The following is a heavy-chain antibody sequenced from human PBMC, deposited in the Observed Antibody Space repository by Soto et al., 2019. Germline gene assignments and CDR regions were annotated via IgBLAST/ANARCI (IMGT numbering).Heavy chain of an antibody. CDR2: IHYSGSS. J-gene: IGHJ6*02. V-gene: IGHV4-61*03. CDR3: ARCVWNYNSDFNYGMDV. Sequence: QVQLQESGPGLVKPSETLSLTCNVSGGSVRSGTHYWTWIRQAPGRGLEWVGYIHYSGSSNYNTSLKSRVTMSVDTSKNHFSLRLNSVTAGDTAVYYCARCVWNYNSDFNYGMDVWGQGTTVTVSS. D-gene: IGHD1-7*01. CDR1: GGSVRSGTHY.